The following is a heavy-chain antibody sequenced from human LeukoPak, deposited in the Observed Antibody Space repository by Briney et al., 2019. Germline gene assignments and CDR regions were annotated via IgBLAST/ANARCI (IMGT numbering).Heavy chain of an antibody. Sequence: GGSLRLSCAASGFTFSSYSMNWVRQAPGKGLEWVSSISSSCSYIYYADSVKGRFTISRDNAKNSLYLQMNSLRAEDTAVYYCARQPDCSSTSCRDYYYYGMDVWGQGTTVTVSS. CDR2: ISSSCSYI. CDR3: ARQPDCSSTSCRDYYYYGMDV. CDR1: GFTFSSYS. J-gene: IGHJ6*02. V-gene: IGHV3-21*01. D-gene: IGHD2-2*01.